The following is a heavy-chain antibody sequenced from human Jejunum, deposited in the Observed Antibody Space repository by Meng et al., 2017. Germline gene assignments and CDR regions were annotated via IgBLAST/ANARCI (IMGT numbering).Heavy chain of an antibody. J-gene: IGHJ3*02. V-gene: IGHV3-23*01. D-gene: IGHD7-27*01. CDR2: ISGDGHNT. CDR1: GFTFNSFA. CDR3: ARDSLNWASELGTFDI. Sequence: GESLKISCAASGFTFNSFAMMWVRQAPGKGLEWVSSISGDGHNTYYAESVRGRFTISRDNSKDTLYLQMNSLRADDTAMYYCARDSLNWASELGTFDIWGQGTMVTVSS.